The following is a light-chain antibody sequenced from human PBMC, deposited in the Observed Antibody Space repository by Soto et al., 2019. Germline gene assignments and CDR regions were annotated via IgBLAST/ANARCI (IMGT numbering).Light chain of an antibody. CDR3: QQYDNWLSVT. CDR1: QSVPSRY. J-gene: IGKJ4*01. V-gene: IGKV3-15*01. Sequence: EIVMTQSPATLSVSPGERDTLSCRASQSVPSRYLASYQQKPGQATRLVVNGTAARANGIPATFSGSGSGTAFTLTISSLQSEDFAIYYCQQYDNWLSVTFGGGTKVDIK. CDR2: GTA.